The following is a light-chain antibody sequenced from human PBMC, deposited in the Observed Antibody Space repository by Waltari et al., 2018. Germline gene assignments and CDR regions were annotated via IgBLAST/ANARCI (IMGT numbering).Light chain of an antibody. J-gene: IGLJ3*02. CDR1: SSDVGGYKY. CDR2: DVS. CDR3: SSYTSSSTGV. Sequence: QSALTQPASVSGSPGQSLTIPCTGTSSDVGGYKYVSWYQQHPGKAPKLMIYDVSNRPSGVSNRFSGSKSGNTASLTISGLQAEDEADYYCSSYTSSSTGVFGGGTKLTVL. V-gene: IGLV2-14*01.